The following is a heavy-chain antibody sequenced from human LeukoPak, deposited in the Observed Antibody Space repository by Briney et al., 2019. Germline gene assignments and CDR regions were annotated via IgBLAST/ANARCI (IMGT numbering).Heavy chain of an antibody. Sequence: KASETLSLTCTVSGGSISSGGYYWSWIRQHPGKGLEWIGYIYYSGSTYYNPSLKSRVTISVDTSKNQFSLKLSSVTAADTAVYYCARVSEGDSSGYSLYFDYWGQGTLVTVSS. CDR2: IYYSGST. CDR3: ARVSEGDSSGYSLYFDY. V-gene: IGHV4-31*03. J-gene: IGHJ4*02. D-gene: IGHD3-22*01. CDR1: GGSISSGGYY.